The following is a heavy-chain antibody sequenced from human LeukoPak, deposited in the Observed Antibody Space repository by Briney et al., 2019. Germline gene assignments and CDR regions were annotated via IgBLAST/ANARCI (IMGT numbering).Heavy chain of an antibody. J-gene: IGHJ4*02. V-gene: IGHV3-66*01. CDR1: EFSVGSNY. CDR3: AKGEVDTAMVIDY. Sequence: GGSLRLSCAASEFSVGSNYMTWVRQAPGKGLEWVSLIYSGGSTYYADSVKGRFTISRDNSKNTLYLQMNSLRAEDTAVYYCAKGEVDTAMVIDYWGQGTLVTVSS. D-gene: IGHD5-18*01. CDR2: IYSGGST.